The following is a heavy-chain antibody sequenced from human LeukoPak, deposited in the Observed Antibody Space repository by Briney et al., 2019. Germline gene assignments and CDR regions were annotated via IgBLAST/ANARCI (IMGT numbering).Heavy chain of an antibody. CDR2: MNPNSGNT. Sequence: ASVKVSCKASGYIFTNYDINWVRQATGQGLEWMGWMNPNSGNTGYAQKFQGRVTMTRNTSISTAYMELSSLRSEDTAVYYCARGGTAKSYDSGSYYIGWFDPWGQGTLVTASS. CDR3: ARGGTAKSYDSGSYYIGWFDP. V-gene: IGHV1-8*01. J-gene: IGHJ5*02. CDR1: GYIFTNYD. D-gene: IGHD3-10*01.